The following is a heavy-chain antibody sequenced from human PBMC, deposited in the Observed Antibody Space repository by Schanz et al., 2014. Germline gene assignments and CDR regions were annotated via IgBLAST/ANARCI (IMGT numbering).Heavy chain of an antibody. CDR2: ISAYNGNT. CDR1: GYTFTSYG. J-gene: IGHJ2*01. D-gene: IGHD3-16*01. V-gene: IGHV1-18*01. CDR3: VRVPSRDVSFDL. Sequence: QILLVQPGPEVKKPGASVKVSCKASGYTFTSYGISWVRQAPGQGLEWMGWISAYNGNTNYAQKLQGRVTMTTDTSANTAYMELRSLRSDDTAHYYCVRVPSRDVSFDLWGRGTLVTVSS.